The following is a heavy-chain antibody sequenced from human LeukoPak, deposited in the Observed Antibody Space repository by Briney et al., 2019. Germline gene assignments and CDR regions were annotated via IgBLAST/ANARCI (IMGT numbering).Heavy chain of an antibody. V-gene: IGHV3-23*01. Sequence: GGSLRLSCAASGFTFSSYGMTWVRQAPGKGLEWVSAISGSGGSTYYADSVKGRFTISRDNSKNTLYLQMDSLTAEDTAVYYCARRHFDAFDIWGQGTVVTVSS. CDR3: ARRHFDAFDI. CDR2: ISGSGGST. J-gene: IGHJ3*02. CDR1: GFTFSSYG.